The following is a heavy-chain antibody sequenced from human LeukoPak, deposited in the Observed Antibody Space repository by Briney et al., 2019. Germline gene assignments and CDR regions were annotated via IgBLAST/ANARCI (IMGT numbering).Heavy chain of an antibody. CDR3: ATVRVVKGIAAAGTWGYFDY. Sequence: ASVKVSCKVSGYTLTELSMHWVRQAPGKGLEWMGGFDPEDGETIYAQKFQGRVTMTEDTSTDTAYMELSSLRSEDTAVYYCATVRVVKGIAAAGTWGYFDYWGQGTLVTVSS. V-gene: IGHV1-24*01. D-gene: IGHD6-13*01. CDR2: FDPEDGET. CDR1: GYTLTELS. J-gene: IGHJ4*02.